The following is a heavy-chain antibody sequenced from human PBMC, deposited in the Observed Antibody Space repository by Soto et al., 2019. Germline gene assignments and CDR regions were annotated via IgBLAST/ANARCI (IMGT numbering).Heavy chain of an antibody. Sequence: QVQLVESGGGVVQPGRSLRLSCAASGFTFRSYNMHWVRQAPGKGLEWVAVISYDENNRYYTESVKGRFTISRDNSKNTLYLQVNSLRAEDTAVYYCARAMDAAMASNDNWFDPWGQGTLVTVSS. CDR3: ARAMDAAMASNDNWFDP. CDR2: ISYDENNR. J-gene: IGHJ5*02. D-gene: IGHD5-18*01. V-gene: IGHV3-30-3*01. CDR1: GFTFRSYN.